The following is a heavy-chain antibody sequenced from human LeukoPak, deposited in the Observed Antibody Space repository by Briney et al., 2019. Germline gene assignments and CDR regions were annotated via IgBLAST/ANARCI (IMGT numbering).Heavy chain of an antibody. CDR3: ARGYGDYAY. CDR2: INHSGST. J-gene: IGHJ4*02. D-gene: IGHD4-17*01. Sequence: SETLSLTCAVYGGSFSGYYWSWIRQPPGKGLEWIGEINHSGSTNYNPSLKSRVTISVDTSKNQFSLKLSSVTAADTAVYYCARGYGDYAYWGQGTLVTVSS. CDR1: GGSFSGYY. V-gene: IGHV4-34*01.